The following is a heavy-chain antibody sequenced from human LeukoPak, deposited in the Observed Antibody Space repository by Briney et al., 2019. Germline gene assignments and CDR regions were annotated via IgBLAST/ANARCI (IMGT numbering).Heavy chain of an antibody. CDR3: ARVWDYDILTGRHCYYYGMDV. CDR2: ISYDGKNK. V-gene: IGHV3-30*03. D-gene: IGHD3-9*01. J-gene: IGHJ6*02. Sequence: PGGSLRLSCAASGFTFSRYGMHWVRQAPGKGLEWVAVISYDGKNKYYVDSVKGRFTISRDNSKNTVYLQVNSLRAEDTAVYYCARVWDYDILTGRHCYYYGMDVWGQGTTVTVSS. CDR1: GFTFSRYG.